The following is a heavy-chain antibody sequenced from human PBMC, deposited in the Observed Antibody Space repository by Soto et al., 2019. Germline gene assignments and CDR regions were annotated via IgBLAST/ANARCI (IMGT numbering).Heavy chain of an antibody. CDR2: IKQDGSEE. D-gene: IGHD6-6*01. Sequence: EVQLVESGGGLVQPGGSLRLSCAASGFTFSSYWMSWFRQAPGKGLEWVANIKQDGSEENYVDSVKGRFTISRDNAKKALYMQMNSPRVEDTAVYYCAREIAARLWGKGTTVTVSS. J-gene: IGHJ6*04. CDR3: AREIAARL. CDR1: GFTFSSYW. V-gene: IGHV3-7*01.